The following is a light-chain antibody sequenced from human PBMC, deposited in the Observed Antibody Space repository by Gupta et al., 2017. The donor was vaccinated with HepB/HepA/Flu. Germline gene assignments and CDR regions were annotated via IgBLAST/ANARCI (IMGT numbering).Light chain of an antibody. CDR2: QDS. V-gene: IGLV3-1*01. J-gene: IGLJ2*01. CDR3: QAWDSSTVV. CDR1: KLGDKY. Sequence: SYELTQPPSVSVSTGPTASITCSGDKLGDKYGCWYQQKPDQSPVLVIYQDSKRPSGIPERFSGSNSGNTATLTISGTQAMDEADYYCQAWDSSTVVFGGGTKLTVL.